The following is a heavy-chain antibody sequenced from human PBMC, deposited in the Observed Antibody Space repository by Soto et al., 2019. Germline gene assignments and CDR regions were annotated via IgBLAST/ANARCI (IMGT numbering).Heavy chain of an antibody. CDR3: TTSFGDSSGYFYY. CDR1: GYTFTSYA. D-gene: IGHD3-22*01. J-gene: IGHJ4*02. CDR2: INAGNGNT. V-gene: IGHV1-3*05. Sequence: QVQLVQSGAEEKKPGASVKVSCKASGYTFTSYAMHWVRQAPGQRLEWMGWINAGNGNTKYSQKFQGRVTITRDTSASTSYMELSSLRSEDTAVYFCTTSFGDSSGYFYYWGQGTLVTVSS.